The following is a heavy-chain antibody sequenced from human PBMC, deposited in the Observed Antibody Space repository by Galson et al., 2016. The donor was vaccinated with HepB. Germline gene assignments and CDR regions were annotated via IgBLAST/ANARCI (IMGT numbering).Heavy chain of an antibody. D-gene: IGHD2-2*01. CDR2: INHIGST. V-gene: IGHV4-34*01. CDR1: GGSFSGYY. CDR3: ARGRGYCSSPSCNYYYYYMDV. Sequence: ETLSLTCAVDGGSFSGYYWSWIRQPPGKGLEWIGEINHIGSTNYNPSLKSRVTILVDTSKKQFSLRLTSATAADTAVYYCARGRGYCSSPSCNYYYYYMDVWGKGTTVTVSS. J-gene: IGHJ6*03.